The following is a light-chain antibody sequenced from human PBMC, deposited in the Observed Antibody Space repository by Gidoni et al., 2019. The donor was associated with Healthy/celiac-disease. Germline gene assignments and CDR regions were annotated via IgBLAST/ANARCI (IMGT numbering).Light chain of an antibody. CDR3: QQYGSSPWT. CDR1: QSVSSSY. Sequence: EIVLTQSPGTLSLSPGERATLSCRASQSVSSSYLAWYQQKPGQAPRLLIYGASSRATGIPARFSGSGSATDFTLTISSLEPEDFAVSYCQQYGSSPWTFGQGTKVEIK. J-gene: IGKJ1*01. V-gene: IGKV3-20*01. CDR2: GAS.